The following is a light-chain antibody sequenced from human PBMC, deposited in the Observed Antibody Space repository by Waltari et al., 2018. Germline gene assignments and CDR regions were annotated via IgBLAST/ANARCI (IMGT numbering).Light chain of an antibody. Sequence: QSALTQPASVSGSPGQSITISCTGTSSAVGGYKYVPCYQQHPGTAPKLIIYDVSTRPSGTSNRFSGSKSGNTASLTISGLQAEDEADYYCNSYTSSRTWVFGGGTKLTIL. CDR2: DVS. J-gene: IGLJ3*02. V-gene: IGLV2-14*03. CDR3: NSYTSSRTWV. CDR1: SSAVGGYKY.